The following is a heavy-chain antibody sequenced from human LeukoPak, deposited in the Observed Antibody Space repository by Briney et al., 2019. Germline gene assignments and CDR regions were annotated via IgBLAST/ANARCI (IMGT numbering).Heavy chain of an antibody. Sequence: GASVKVSCKASGYTFTSYGISWVRQAPGQGLEWMGWISAYNGNTNYAQKLQGRVTMTTDTSTSTAYMELRSLRSDDTAVYYCARGSAVVTEGDWYFDLWGRGTLVTVSS. D-gene: IGHD4-23*01. CDR2: ISAYNGNT. CDR1: GYTFTSYG. J-gene: IGHJ2*01. V-gene: IGHV1-18*01. CDR3: ARGSAVVTEGDWYFDL.